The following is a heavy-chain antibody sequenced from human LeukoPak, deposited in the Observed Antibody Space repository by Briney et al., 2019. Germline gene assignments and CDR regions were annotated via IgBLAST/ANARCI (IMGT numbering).Heavy chain of an antibody. CDR2: ISYDGSNK. J-gene: IGHJ4*02. CDR3: ARDRGYYDSSGIVDY. Sequence: SGGSLRLSCAASGFTFSSYAMHWVRQAPGKGLEWVAVISYDGSNKYYADSVKGRFTISRDNSKNTLYLQMNSLRAEDTAVYYCARDRGYYDSSGIVDYWGQGTLVTVSS. D-gene: IGHD3-22*01. CDR1: GFTFSSYA. V-gene: IGHV3-30*04.